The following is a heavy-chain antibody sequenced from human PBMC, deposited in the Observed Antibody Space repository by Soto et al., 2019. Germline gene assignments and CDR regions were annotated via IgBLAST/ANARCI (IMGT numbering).Heavy chain of an antibody. J-gene: IGHJ6*03. CDR3: ARVRHLVGYFYSYMDV. CDR2: IGAYNGNT. CDR1: GYTFTNYG. V-gene: IGHV1-18*01. D-gene: IGHD6-6*01. Sequence: ASVKVSCKASGYTFTNYGITWVRQAPGQGLEWMGWIGAYNGNTHYTERLQGRVTMTTDTSTSTAYMGLRGLRSDDSAVYYCARVRHLVGYFYSYMDVWGNGTTVTVSS.